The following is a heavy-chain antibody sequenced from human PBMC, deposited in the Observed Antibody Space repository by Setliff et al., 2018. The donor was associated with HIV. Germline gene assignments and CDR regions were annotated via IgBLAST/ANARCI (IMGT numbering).Heavy chain of an antibody. J-gene: IGHJ3*02. CDR1: GYTFTSYG. CDR2: IIPIFWTP. Sequence: GASVKVSCKASGYTFTSYGISWLRQAPGQGREWMGRIIPIFWTPNYAQKFQGRVTITADKSTSTVYLDLRILTSEDTAMYYCARSVWAVVVPTDPAVDAFAIWGQGTMVTVSS. V-gene: IGHV1-69*06. CDR3: ARSVWAVVVPTDPAVDAFAI. D-gene: IGHD2-2*01.